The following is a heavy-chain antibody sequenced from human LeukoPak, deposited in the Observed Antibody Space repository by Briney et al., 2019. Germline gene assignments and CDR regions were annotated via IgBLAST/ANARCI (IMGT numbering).Heavy chain of an antibody. CDR3: ARDIEAAGLFLDY. V-gene: IGHV3-7*01. CDR1: GFSFSNHW. Sequence: PGGSLRLSCAASGFSFSNHWMTWVRQAPGKGLEWVANIKEDGSEKYYVDSLKGRFTISRDNAKNSLYLQMNSLRAEDTAVYYCARDIEAAGLFLDYWGQGTLVTVSS. D-gene: IGHD6-13*01. CDR2: IKEDGSEK. J-gene: IGHJ4*02.